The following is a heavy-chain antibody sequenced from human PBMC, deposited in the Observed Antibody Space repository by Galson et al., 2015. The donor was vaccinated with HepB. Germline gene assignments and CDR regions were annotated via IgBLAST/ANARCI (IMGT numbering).Heavy chain of an antibody. CDR3: AREPGIAAAGTDY. Sequence: SVKVSCKASGYTFTSYGISWVRQAPGQGLEWMGWISAYNGNTNYAQKLQGRVTMTTDTSTSTAYTELRSLRSDDTAVYYCAREPGIAAAGTDYWGQGTLVTVSS. D-gene: IGHD6-13*01. CDR2: ISAYNGNT. V-gene: IGHV1-18*01. J-gene: IGHJ4*02. CDR1: GYTFTSYG.